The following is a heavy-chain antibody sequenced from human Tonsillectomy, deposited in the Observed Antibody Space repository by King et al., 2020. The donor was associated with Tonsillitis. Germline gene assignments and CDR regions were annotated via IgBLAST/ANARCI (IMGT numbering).Heavy chain of an antibody. CDR3: ARGGDYYDSSGYYYVPPDY. J-gene: IGHJ4*02. V-gene: IGHV4-59*01. CDR2: IYYSGST. Sequence: QLQLQESGPGLVKPSETLSLTCSVSGGAISNYYWNWIRQSPGKGLEWIGYIYYSGSTNYNPSLKSRVTISVDTSKNQFSLKLSSVTAADTAVYYCARGGDYYDSSGYYYVPPDYWGQGTLVTVSS. CDR1: GGAISNYY. D-gene: IGHD3-22*01.